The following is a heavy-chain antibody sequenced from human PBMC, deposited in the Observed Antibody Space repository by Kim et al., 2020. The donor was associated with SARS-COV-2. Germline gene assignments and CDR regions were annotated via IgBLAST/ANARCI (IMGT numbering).Heavy chain of an antibody. J-gene: IGHJ3*02. V-gene: IGHV3-73*01. CDR2: AT. CDR3: TRLDDGFDI. Sequence: ATAYAASVKDRFTISRDDSKNTAYLQMSSLKTEDTAVYYCTRLDDGFDIWGQGTMVTVSS.